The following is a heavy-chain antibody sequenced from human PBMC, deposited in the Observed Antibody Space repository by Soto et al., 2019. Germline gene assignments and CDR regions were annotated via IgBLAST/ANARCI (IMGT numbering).Heavy chain of an antibody. CDR2: IVVASGNT. D-gene: IGHD2-21*02. CDR3: AADPYCGGDCYFDY. V-gene: IGHV1-58*01. J-gene: IGHJ4*02. CDR1: GFTFFTSA. Sequence: SVKVFCKASGFTFFTSAVQWVRQARGQRLEWIGWIVVASGNTNYAQQFQERVTITRDMSTNTAYMELSSLRSEDTAVYYCAADPYCGGDCYFDYWGQGIMVTVSS.